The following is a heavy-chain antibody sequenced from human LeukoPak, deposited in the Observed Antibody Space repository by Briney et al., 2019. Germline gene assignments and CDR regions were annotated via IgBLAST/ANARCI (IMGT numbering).Heavy chain of an antibody. CDR1: GGSISSNSYY. Sequence: SETLSLTCTVSGGSISSNSYYWGWIRQPPGKGLEWIGNIYYNGGTYNNPSLKSRVTISVDTSKNQFSLKLSSVTAADTAVYYCARGEAGITMVRGVEGFGYWGQGTLVTVSS. CDR2: IYYNGGT. V-gene: IGHV4-39*07. D-gene: IGHD3-10*01. J-gene: IGHJ4*02. CDR3: ARGEAGITMVRGVEGFGY.